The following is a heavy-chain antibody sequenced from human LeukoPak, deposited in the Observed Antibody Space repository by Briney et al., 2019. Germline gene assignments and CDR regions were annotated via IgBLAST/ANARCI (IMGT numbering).Heavy chain of an antibody. CDR2: ISAYNGNT. D-gene: IGHD3-22*01. CDR1: GYTFTSYG. Sequence: ASVKVSCKASGYTFTSYGISWVRQAPGQGLEWMGWISAYNGNTNYAQKLQGRVTMTTDTSTSTAYMELRSLRSDDTAVYYCARYLKAYYYDSSGPRGYWGQGTLVTVSS. J-gene: IGHJ4*02. CDR3: ARYLKAYYYDSSGPRGY. V-gene: IGHV1-18*01.